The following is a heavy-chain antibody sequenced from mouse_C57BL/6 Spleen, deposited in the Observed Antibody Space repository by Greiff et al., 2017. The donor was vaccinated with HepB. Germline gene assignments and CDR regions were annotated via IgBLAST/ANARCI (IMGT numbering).Heavy chain of an antibody. D-gene: IGHD2-4*01. V-gene: IGHV2-2*01. J-gene: IGHJ4*01. CDR3: ARESRDYDEGPVYAMDY. Sequence: QVQLKESGPGLVQPSQSLSITCTVSGFSLTSYGVHWVRQSPGKGLEWLGVIWSGGSTDYNAAFISRLSISKDNSKSQVFFKMNSLQADDTAIYYCARESRDYDEGPVYAMDYWGQGTSVTVSS. CDR1: GFSLTSYG. CDR2: IWSGGST.